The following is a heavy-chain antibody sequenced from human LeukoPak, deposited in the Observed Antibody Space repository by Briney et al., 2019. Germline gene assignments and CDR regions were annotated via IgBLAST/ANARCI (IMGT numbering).Heavy chain of an antibody. Sequence: PSETLSLTCTVSGASINTNNYYWGWIRQPPGKGLEWIGSIYDSGSTYYNPSLKSRVTISVDTSKNQFSLKLSSVTAADTAVYYCTRTEYFVFDYWGQGTLVTVSS. CDR1: GASINTNNYY. V-gene: IGHV4-39*07. J-gene: IGHJ4*02. D-gene: IGHD6-6*01. CDR2: IYDSGST. CDR3: TRTEYFVFDY.